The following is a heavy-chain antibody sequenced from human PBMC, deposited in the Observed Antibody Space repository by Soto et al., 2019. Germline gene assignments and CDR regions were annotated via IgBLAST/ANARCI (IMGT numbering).Heavy chain of an antibody. CDR1: GGSISSYY. V-gene: IGHV4-59*01. CDR2: IYYRGST. Sequence: QVQLQESGPGLVKPSETLSLTCTVSGGSISSYYWSWIRQPPGKGLEWIGYIYYRGSTNYNPSLQSRATISVDTSKNQFSLKLSSVTAADTAVYYCARSDGRYWGQGTLVTVSS. CDR3: ARSDGRY. J-gene: IGHJ4*02.